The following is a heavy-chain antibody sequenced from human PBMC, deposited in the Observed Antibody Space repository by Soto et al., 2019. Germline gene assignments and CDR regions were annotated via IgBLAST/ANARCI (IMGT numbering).Heavy chain of an antibody. Sequence: EVQLVESGGGLVQPGGSLRLSCAASGFTFSDHYMDWVRQAPGKGLEWVGRTRNKAKSFTTEYAASVKGRFTISRDDSKKSLYLQMNSLKTEDTAVYYCARVSGHTEGYTYGYWGQGTLVTVSS. D-gene: IGHD5-18*01. CDR2: TRNKAKSFTT. CDR3: ARVSGHTEGYTYGY. CDR1: GFTFSDHY. V-gene: IGHV3-72*01. J-gene: IGHJ4*02.